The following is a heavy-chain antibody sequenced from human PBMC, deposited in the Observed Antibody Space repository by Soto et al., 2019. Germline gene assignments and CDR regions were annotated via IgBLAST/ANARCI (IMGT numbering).Heavy chain of an antibody. D-gene: IGHD3-22*01. Sequence: EVQLVESGGDFVQPGRSLRLSCAASGFTFDDYAVHWVRQVPGKGLQWVSGLRWNGVTIGYAASVKGRFTISRDNAQKSLYRQMNGLRPDDTAFYYCAASRAYDSSDYSGFHYGMDVWGLGTTFTVS. J-gene: IGHJ6*02. CDR2: LRWNGVTI. CDR1: GFTFDDYA. CDR3: AASRAYDSSDYSGFHYGMDV. V-gene: IGHV3-9*01.